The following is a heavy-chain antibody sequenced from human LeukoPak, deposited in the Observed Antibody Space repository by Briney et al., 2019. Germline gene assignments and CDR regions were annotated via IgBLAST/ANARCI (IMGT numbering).Heavy chain of an antibody. CDR1: GYTFTGYY. CDR3: ASGPRSTIFGVDSYYFDY. Sequence: ASVKVSCKASGYTFTGYYMHWVRQAPGQGLEWMGWINPNSGGTKSPQKFQGRVTMTRDTSISTAYMELSRLRSDDTAVYYCASGPRSTIFGVDSYYFDYWGQGTLVTVSS. D-gene: IGHD3-3*01. J-gene: IGHJ4*02. V-gene: IGHV1-2*02. CDR2: INPNSGGT.